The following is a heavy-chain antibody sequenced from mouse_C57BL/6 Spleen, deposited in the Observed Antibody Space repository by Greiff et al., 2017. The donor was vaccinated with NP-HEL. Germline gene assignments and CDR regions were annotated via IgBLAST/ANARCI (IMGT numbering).Heavy chain of an antibody. J-gene: IGHJ1*03. D-gene: IGHD2-3*01. CDR3: ARDRVDGYYAHWYFDV. Sequence: EVMLVESGGGLVKPGGSLKLSCAASGFTFSSYAMSWVRQTPEKRLEWVATISDGGSYTYYPDNVKGRFTISRDNAKNNLYLQMSHLKSEDTAMYYCARDRVDGYYAHWYFDVWGTGTTVTVSS. CDR1: GFTFSSYA. CDR2: ISDGGSYT. V-gene: IGHV5-4*01.